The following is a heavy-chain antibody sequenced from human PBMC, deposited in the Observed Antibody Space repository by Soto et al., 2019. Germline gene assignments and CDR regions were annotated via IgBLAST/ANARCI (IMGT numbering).Heavy chain of an antibody. CDR3: ARRYYDFWSGYSYYGMDV. V-gene: IGHV3-30-3*01. D-gene: IGHD3-3*01. J-gene: IGHJ6*02. CDR2: ISYDGCNK. CDR1: GFTFSSYA. Sequence: GGSLRLSCAASGFTFSSYAMHWVRQAPGKGLEWVAVISYDGCNKYYADSVKGRFTISRDNSKNTLYLQMNSLRAEDTAVYYCARRYYDFWSGYSYYGMDVWGQGTTVTVSS.